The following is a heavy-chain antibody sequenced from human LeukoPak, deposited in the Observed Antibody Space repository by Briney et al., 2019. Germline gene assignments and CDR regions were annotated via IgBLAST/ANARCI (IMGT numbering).Heavy chain of an antibody. CDR1: GGSINSHY. Sequence: SETLSLTCTVSGGSINSHYWSWIRQPPGKGLEWIGYIYYSGSTKYNPSLKSRVTISVDTSKNQFSLKLSSVTAADTAVYYCARRRGGYCSSTSCYGVPFDYWGQGTLVTVSS. CDR2: IYYSGST. V-gene: IGHV4-59*11. J-gene: IGHJ4*02. D-gene: IGHD2-2*01. CDR3: ARRRGGYCSSTSCYGVPFDY.